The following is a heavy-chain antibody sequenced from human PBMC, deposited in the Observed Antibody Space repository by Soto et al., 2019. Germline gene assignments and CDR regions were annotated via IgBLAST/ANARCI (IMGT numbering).Heavy chain of an antibody. CDR1: GGIFSDYA. V-gene: IGHV3-23*01. CDR3: PKRKWDYTESAFDI. Sequence: GGSLRLSCGVSGGIFSDYAMSWVRQAPGKGLEWVSGISGSGVSTYYAASVKGRFTISRDNSNNTLFLQMSGLRADDAAVYYCPKRKWDYTESAFDIWGQGTMVTVSS. CDR2: ISGSGVST. J-gene: IGHJ3*02. D-gene: IGHD1-26*01.